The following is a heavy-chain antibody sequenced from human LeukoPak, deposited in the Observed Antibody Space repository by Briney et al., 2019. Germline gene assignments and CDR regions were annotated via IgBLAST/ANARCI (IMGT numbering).Heavy chain of an antibody. J-gene: IGHJ4*02. CDR3: ARGPGYGYDYDYFDC. D-gene: IGHD5-18*01. CDR1: GGXISGYY. V-gene: IGHV4-59*01. CDR2: VYYSGST. Sequence: SETLSLTCTVSGGXISGYYCSWIRQPPEKGLEWIGYVYYSGSTNYNPSLKSRVTISVDTSKNQFSLKLSSVTAADTAVYYCARGPGYGYDYDYFDCWGQGTLVTVSS.